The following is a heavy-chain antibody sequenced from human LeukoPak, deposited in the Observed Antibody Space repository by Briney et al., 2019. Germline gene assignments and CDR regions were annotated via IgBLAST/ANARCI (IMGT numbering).Heavy chain of an antibody. CDR3: ARHRYTRGPRVGNYGMDA. CDR1: GYGFTSYW. D-gene: IGHD3-10*01. V-gene: IGHV5-51*01. J-gene: IGHJ6*02. Sequence: GESLKISCKGSGYGFTSYWIGWVRQMPGKGLEWMGIIYPGDSDTRYSPSFQGQVTISADKSISTAYLQWSSLKASDTAMYYCARHRYTRGPRVGNYGMDAWGQGTTVTVSS. CDR2: IYPGDSDT.